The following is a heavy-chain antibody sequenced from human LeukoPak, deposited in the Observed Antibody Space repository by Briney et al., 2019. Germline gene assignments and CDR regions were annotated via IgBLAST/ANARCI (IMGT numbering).Heavy chain of an antibody. CDR1: GGSFSGYY. J-gene: IGHJ4*02. Sequence: SETLSLTCAVDGGSFSGYYWSWIRQPPGKGLEWIGEINHSGSTNYNPSLKSRVTISVDTSKNQFSLKLSSVTAADTAVYYCARGPPYSSGWYGAYWGQGTLVTVSS. D-gene: IGHD6-19*01. V-gene: IGHV4-34*01. CDR3: ARGPPYSSGWYGAY. CDR2: INHSGST.